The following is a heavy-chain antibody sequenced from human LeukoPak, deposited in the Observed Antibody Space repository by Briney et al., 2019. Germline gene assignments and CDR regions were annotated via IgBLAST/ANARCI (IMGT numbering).Heavy chain of an antibody. V-gene: IGHV1-18*01. J-gene: IGHJ6*02. D-gene: IGHD4-17*01. CDR2: ISVYNGHT. CDR1: GYTFTSYG. Sequence: ASVKVSCKASGYTFTSYGISWVRQAPGQGLEWMGWISVYNGHTNYARRLQGRVTMTTDTSTSTAYMELRSLRSDDTAVYYCAGANFGDYGEGYGMDVWGQGTPVTVSS. CDR3: AGANFGDYGEGYGMDV.